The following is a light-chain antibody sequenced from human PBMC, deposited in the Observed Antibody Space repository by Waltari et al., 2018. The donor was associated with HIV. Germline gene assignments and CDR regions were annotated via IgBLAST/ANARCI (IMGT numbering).Light chain of an antibody. CDR3: NSFTNSGTLE. CDR2: EVT. V-gene: IGLV2-14*01. Sequence: QSALTQPASVSGSPGQSITISCTGASSHIGTSKSVSWYLQRPGKAPQIIIYEVTNRPSGVSDRFSGSKSGNTASLTISRLQPEDEAVYFCNSFTNSGTLEFGGGTKLTVL. J-gene: IGLJ3*02. CDR1: SSHIGTSKS.